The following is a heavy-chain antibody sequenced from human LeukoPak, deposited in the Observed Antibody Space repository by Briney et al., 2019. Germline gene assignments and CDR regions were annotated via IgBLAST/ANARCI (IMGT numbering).Heavy chain of an antibody. J-gene: IGHJ4*02. D-gene: IGHD3-22*01. Sequence: AGGSLRLSCAASGFTFSSYSMNWVRQAPGKGLEWVASVNTVSSYIYYADSMRGRFTISRDNAKNSLFLQMNSLRAEDTAVYYCARLRRNSDRSDFFYYYDHWGQGTLVTVSS. V-gene: IGHV3-21*01. CDR1: GFTFSSYS. CDR3: ARLRRNSDRSDFFYYYDH. CDR2: VNTVSSYI.